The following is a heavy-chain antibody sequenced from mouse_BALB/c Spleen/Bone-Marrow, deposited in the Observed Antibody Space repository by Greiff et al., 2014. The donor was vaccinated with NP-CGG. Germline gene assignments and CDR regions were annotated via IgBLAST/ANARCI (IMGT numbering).Heavy chain of an antibody. V-gene: IGHV3-8*02. CDR3: ARYPLNYYGSPWFAY. CDR1: GDSITSGY. J-gene: IGHJ3*01. D-gene: IGHD1-1*01. CDR2: ISYSGST. Sequence: EVQLQQSGPSLVKPSQTLSLTCSVTGDSITSGYWNWIRKFPGNKLEYMGYISYSGSTYYNPSLKSRISIARDTSENQYYLQSNSVTTEDTATYYCARYPLNYYGSPWFAYWGQGTLVTVSA.